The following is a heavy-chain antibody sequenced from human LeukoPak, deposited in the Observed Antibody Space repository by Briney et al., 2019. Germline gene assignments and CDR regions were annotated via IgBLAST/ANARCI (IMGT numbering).Heavy chain of an antibody. V-gene: IGHV4-59*08. CDR3: ASTHYYDSSRHYLGY. D-gene: IGHD3-22*01. CDR1: GGSISSYY. CDR2: IYYSGST. J-gene: IGHJ4*02. Sequence: PSETLSLTCTVSGGSISSYYWSWIRQTPGKGLEWIGYIYYSGSTNYNPSLKSRVTISVDTSKNQFSLKLSSVTAADTAVYYCASTHYYDSSRHYLGYWGQGTLVTVSS.